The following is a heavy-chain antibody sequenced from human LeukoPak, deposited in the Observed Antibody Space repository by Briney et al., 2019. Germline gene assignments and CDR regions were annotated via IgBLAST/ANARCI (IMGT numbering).Heavy chain of an antibody. D-gene: IGHD3/OR15-3a*01. CDR2: IIPIFGTA. CDR1: GGTFSSYA. CDR3: ARGTSNWFDP. Sequence: EASVKVSCKASGGTFSSYAISWVRQAPGQGLEWMGGIIPIFGTANYAQKFQGRVTITADESTSTAYMELSSLRSEDTAVYHCARGTSNWFDPWGQGTLVTVSS. J-gene: IGHJ5*02. V-gene: IGHV1-69*13.